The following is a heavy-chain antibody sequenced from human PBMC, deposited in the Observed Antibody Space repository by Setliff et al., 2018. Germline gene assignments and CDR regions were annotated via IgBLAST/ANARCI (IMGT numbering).Heavy chain of an antibody. Sequence: ASVKVSCKASGGTFSSYGFTWVRQAPGQGLEWMGGINPNDGYTIYAPAFQGRVAMTTDTSTGTAYMELSGLTSADTAIYYCIVNMVRPVTGLDSCGPGTLVTVSS. J-gene: IGHJ4*02. V-gene: IGHV1-18*01. CDR1: GGTFSSYG. CDR3: IVNMVRPVTGLDS. D-gene: IGHD2-15*01. CDR2: INPNDGYT.